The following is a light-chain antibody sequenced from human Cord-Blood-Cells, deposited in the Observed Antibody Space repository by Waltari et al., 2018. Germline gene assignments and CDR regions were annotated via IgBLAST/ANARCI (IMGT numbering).Light chain of an antibody. CDR2: AAS. CDR1: QSISSY. Sequence: EIQMPQSPHSLSASVGDRVTITCRASQSISSYLNWYQQKPGKAPKLLIYAASSLQSGVPSRFSGSGSGTDFTLTISSLQPEDFATYYCQQSYSTPYTFGQGTKLEIK. V-gene: IGKV1-39*01. CDR3: QQSYSTPYT. J-gene: IGKJ2*01.